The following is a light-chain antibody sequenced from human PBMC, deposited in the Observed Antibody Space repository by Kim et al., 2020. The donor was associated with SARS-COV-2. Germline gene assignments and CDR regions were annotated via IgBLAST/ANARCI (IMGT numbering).Light chain of an antibody. CDR3: QVWDSSSDHRVV. CDR1: SIGRKR. CDR2: YDS. J-gene: IGLJ2*01. V-gene: IGLV3-21*04. Sequence: PGETSVITCGGNSIGRKRVRCYQQMPGQAPVLVISYDSDRPSGIPERFSGSNSGNTATLTISRVEAGDEADYYCQVWDSSSDHRVVFGGGTQLTVL.